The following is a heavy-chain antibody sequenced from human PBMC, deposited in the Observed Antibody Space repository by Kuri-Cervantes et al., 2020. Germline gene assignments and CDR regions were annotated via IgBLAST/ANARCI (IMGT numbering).Heavy chain of an antibody. CDR3: ARTKTYYYGSGSYSPSHYYYYMDV. V-gene: IGHV1-69*06. J-gene: IGHJ6*03. Sequence: SVKVSCKASGGTFSSYAISWVRQAPGQGLEWMGGIIPIFGTANYAQKFQGRVTITADKSTSTAYMGLSSLRSEDTAVYYCARTKTYYYGSGSYSPSHYYYYMDVWGKGTTVTVSS. CDR1: GGTFSSYA. CDR2: IIPIFGTA. D-gene: IGHD3-10*01.